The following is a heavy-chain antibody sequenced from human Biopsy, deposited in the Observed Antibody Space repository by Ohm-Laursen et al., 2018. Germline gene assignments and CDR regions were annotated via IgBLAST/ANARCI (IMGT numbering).Heavy chain of an antibody. V-gene: IGHV4-31*03. J-gene: IGHJ4*02. Sequence: PSQTLSLTCTVSGDSISSGGNYWSWIRQFPGKGLEWIAYIYHTGSTYYNPSLKSRLSIAIDTSKNQFSVSLRSVTAADTAVYYCARADMVTTIVDYWGQGTLVTVFS. CDR1: GDSISSGGNY. CDR2: IYHTGST. D-gene: IGHD5-12*01. CDR3: ARADMVTTIVDY.